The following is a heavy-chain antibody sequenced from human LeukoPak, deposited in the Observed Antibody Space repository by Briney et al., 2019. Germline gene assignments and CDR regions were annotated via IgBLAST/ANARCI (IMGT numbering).Heavy chain of an antibody. D-gene: IGHD3-22*01. CDR1: GYTFTGYY. CDR2: INPNNGDA. Sequence: ASVKVSCKASGYTFTGYYIQWVRQAPGQGLEGMGWINPNNGDANYAQKFQGRVTMTRDTSITTAYMELSRLRSDDTAVYYCARDEAYHDSTGSDAFDIWGQGTLVTVSS. J-gene: IGHJ3*02. V-gene: IGHV1-2*02. CDR3: ARDEAYHDSTGSDAFDI.